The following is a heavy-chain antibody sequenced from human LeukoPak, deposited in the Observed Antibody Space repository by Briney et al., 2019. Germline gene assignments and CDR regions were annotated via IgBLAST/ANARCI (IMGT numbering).Heavy chain of an antibody. Sequence: GGSLRLSWAASGFTFSDYYMTWVRQAPGKGLEWVSYISSSSNTVYYADSVKGRLTVSRDNANNSLYVQMTNLRAEDTAVYYCARRAMGATSFDYWGQGTLVTVSS. D-gene: IGHD1-26*01. CDR2: ISSSSNTV. CDR3: ARRAMGATSFDY. CDR1: GFTFSDYY. V-gene: IGHV3-11*04. J-gene: IGHJ4*02.